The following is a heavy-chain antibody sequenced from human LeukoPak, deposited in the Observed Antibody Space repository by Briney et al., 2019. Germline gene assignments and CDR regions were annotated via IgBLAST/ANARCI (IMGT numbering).Heavy chain of an antibody. CDR1: GFTFSSYA. J-gene: IGHJ4*02. CDR3: AKESPYTSPRNYYFET. D-gene: IGHD1-14*01. CDR2: ISGGGGII. V-gene: IGHV3-23*01. Sequence: PGGSRRLSCAVSGFTFSSYAVSWVRQAPGKGLEFVSIISGGGGIIYYADSGQGRLTISRDNSKNTVYLQMNSLRAEDTAVYYCAKESPYTSPRNYYFETWGQGTLVTVSS.